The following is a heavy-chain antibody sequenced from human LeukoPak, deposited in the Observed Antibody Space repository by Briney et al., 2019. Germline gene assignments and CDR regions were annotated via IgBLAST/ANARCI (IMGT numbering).Heavy chain of an antibody. D-gene: IGHD3-3*01. Sequence: PSGTLSLTCTVSGGSISTGDYYWSWIRQPPGKGLEWIGYIYYIGSTYYNPSLKSRLTISVDTSKNQFSLKLTSVTAADTAVYYCARHLAEPHNNFWSGYSRYWYFDLWGRGNLVTVSS. J-gene: IGHJ2*01. CDR1: GGSISTGDYY. CDR2: IYYIGST. V-gene: IGHV4-30-4*01. CDR3: ARHLAEPHNNFWSGYSRYWYFDL.